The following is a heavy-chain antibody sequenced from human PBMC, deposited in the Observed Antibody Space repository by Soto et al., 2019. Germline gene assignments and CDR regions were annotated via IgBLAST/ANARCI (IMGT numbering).Heavy chain of an antibody. D-gene: IGHD3-22*01. CDR3: ARQGHDSSGYYLDY. CDR2: IIPIFGTA. Sequence: QVQLVQSGAEVKKPGSSVKVSCKASEGTFSSYAISWVRQAPGQGLEWMGGIIPIFGTANYAQKFQGRVTITADESTSTAYMELSSLRSEDTAVYYCARQGHDSSGYYLDYWGQGTLVTVSS. CDR1: EGTFSSYA. V-gene: IGHV1-69*01. J-gene: IGHJ4*02.